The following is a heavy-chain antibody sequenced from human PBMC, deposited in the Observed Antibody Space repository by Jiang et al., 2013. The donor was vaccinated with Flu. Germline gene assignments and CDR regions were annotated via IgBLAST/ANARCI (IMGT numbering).Heavy chain of an antibody. Sequence: GPGLVKPSETLSLTCTVSGGSVSSGSYYWSWIRQPPGKGLEWIGYIYYSGSTNYNPSLKSRVTISVDTSKNQFSLKLSSVTAADTAVYYCASRYGGEYYYYYYMDVWGKGTTVTVSS. D-gene: IGHD4-23*01. CDR3: ASRYGGEYYYYYYMDV. CDR1: GGSVSSGSYY. V-gene: IGHV4-61*01. CDR2: IYYSGST. J-gene: IGHJ6*03.